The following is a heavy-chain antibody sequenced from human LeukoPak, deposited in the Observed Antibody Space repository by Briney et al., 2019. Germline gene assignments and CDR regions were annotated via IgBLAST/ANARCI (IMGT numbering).Heavy chain of an antibody. D-gene: IGHD3-9*01. J-gene: IGHJ6*02. CDR2: IYSGGST. CDR3: ARNYDILTGYYPHYGMGV. CDR1: GFTVSSNY. V-gene: IGHV3-66*01. Sequence: GGSLRLSCAASGFTVSSNYMSWVRQAPGKGLEWVSVIYSGGSTYYADSVKGRFTISRDNSKNTLYLQMNSLRAEDTAVYYCARNYDILTGYYPHYGMGVWGQGTTVTVSS.